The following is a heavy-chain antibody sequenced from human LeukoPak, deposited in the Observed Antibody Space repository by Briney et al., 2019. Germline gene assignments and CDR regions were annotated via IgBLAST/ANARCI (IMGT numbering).Heavy chain of an antibody. CDR2: ISGSGGST. CDR1: GFTFSSYE. Sequence: PGGSLRLSCAASGFTFSSYEMNWVRQAPGKGLEWVSAISGSGGSTYYADTVKGRFTISRDNSKNTLYLQMNSLRAEDTAVYYCAKPTDGQVAGTFDYWGQGTLVTVSS. V-gene: IGHV3-23*01. J-gene: IGHJ4*02. CDR3: AKPTDGQVAGTFDY. D-gene: IGHD6-19*01.